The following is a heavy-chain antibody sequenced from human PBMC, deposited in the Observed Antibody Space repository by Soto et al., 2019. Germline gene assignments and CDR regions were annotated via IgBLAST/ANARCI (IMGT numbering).Heavy chain of an antibody. Sequence: QVQLVQSGAEVKKPGSSVKVSCKASGGTFSSYAISWVRQAPGQGLEWMGGIIPIFGTANYAQKFQGRVTITADKSTSTAYMELTSLRSEDTAVYYCARVPGYNWNRGDYFDYWGQGTLVTVSS. CDR1: GGTFSSYA. CDR2: IIPIFGTA. J-gene: IGHJ4*02. CDR3: ARVPGYNWNRGDYFDY. D-gene: IGHD1-20*01. V-gene: IGHV1-69*06.